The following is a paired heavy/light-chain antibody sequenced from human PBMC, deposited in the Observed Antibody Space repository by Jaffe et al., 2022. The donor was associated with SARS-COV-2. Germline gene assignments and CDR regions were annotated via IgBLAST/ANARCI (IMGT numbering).Light chain of an antibody. CDR1: QDISDY. Sequence: DIQMTQSPSSLSASIGDRVTITCQASQDISDYLNWYQQKPGKAPKLLIYDASILETGVPLRFSGSGSGTEFSLIISSLQPEDIATYYCQKYDNVPYTFGQGTKLQIK. CDR3: QKYDNVPYT. CDR2: DAS. J-gene: IGKJ2*01. V-gene: IGKV1-33*01.
Heavy chain of an antibody. CDR3: ATEYSTSADFDY. Sequence: EVRLVESGGGLVKPGGSLRLSCVASGFTFSNAWMTWVRQAPGKGLEWVGHIKSKTDGGTTDYAAPVKDRFSISRDDSKTTLYLHMSSLKTEDTAVYYCATEYSTSADFDYWGQGTLVIVSS. J-gene: IGHJ4*02. CDR1: GFTFSNAW. D-gene: IGHD6-6*01. V-gene: IGHV3-15*01. CDR2: IKSKTDGGTT.